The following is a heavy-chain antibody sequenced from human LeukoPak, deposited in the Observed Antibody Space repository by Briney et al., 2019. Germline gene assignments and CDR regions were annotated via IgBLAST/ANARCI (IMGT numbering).Heavy chain of an antibody. CDR3: ASATTYSIDD. D-gene: IGHD5-12*01. Sequence: PSETLSLTCNVSGGSFSSSFYSWGWIRQPPGRGLEWIGSMYYSGSAHYNLSLQSRFTMSVDTSKNQFSLKLSSVTAADTAIYFCASATTYSIDDWGQGTLVTVSS. CDR2: MYYSGSA. CDR1: GGSFSSSFYS. V-gene: IGHV4-39*01. J-gene: IGHJ4*01.